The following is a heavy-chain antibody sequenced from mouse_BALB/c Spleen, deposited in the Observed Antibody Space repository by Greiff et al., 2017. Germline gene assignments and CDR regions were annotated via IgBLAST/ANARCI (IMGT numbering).Heavy chain of an antibody. Sequence: EVQRVESGGGLVKLGGSLKLSCAASGFTFSSYYMSWVRQTPEKRLELVAAINSNGGSTYYPDTVKGRFTISRDNAKNTLYLQMSSLKSEDTALYYCARQQTTVVAYWYFDVWGAGTTVTVSS. CDR3: ARQQTTVVAYWYFDV. J-gene: IGHJ1*01. D-gene: IGHD1-1*01. CDR2: INSNGGST. V-gene: IGHV5-6-2*01. CDR1: GFTFSSYY.